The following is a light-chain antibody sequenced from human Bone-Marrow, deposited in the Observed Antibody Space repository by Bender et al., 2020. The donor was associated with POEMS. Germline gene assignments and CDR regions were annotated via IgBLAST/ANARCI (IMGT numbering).Light chain of an antibody. V-gene: IGLV3-25*03. CDR3: QSTDTSGAWV. CDR2: DDI. Sequence: SYVLTQPPSVSVAPGQTDTFTCGGDNIGDLTVHWYQQKPGQAPVLVVYDDIDRPSGIPERFSGSSSGTTVTLTISGIQPEDEADYYCQSTDTSGAWVFGGGTKLIV. J-gene: IGLJ3*02. CDR1: NIGDLT.